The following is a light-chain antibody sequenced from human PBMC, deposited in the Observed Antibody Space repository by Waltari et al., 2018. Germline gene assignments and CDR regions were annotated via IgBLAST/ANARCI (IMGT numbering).Light chain of an antibody. J-gene: IGKJ2*01. Sequence: DIQMTQSPSSLSASVGDRITITYRASQRISNYLNWYQQKPGKAPKLLMYAASSLQSGVPSRFSGSRSGTDFTLTISSLQPEDFATFYCQQSYSTPYTFGQGTKLEIK. CDR2: AAS. CDR1: QRISNY. V-gene: IGKV1-39*01. CDR3: QQSYSTPYT.